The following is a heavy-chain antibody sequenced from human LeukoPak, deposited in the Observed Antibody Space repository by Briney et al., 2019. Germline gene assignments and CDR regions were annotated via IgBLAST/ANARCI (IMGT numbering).Heavy chain of an antibody. Sequence: GGSLRLSCAASGFTFSTYAMSWVRQAPGKGLEWVSTISDSGANTFYADSVRGRFTISRDNSKNTLYLQKNSLRADDTAIYYCAKSMTLQWRGFFDLWGRGTHVTVSS. CDR2: ISDSGANT. CDR1: GFTFSTYA. CDR3: AKSMTLQWRGFFDL. V-gene: IGHV3-23*01. J-gene: IGHJ2*01. D-gene: IGHD6-19*01.